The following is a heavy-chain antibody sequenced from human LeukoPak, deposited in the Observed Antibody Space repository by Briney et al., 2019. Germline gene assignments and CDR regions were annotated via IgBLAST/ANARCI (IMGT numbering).Heavy chain of an antibody. CDR3: ATGGMYQLLPYYYYMDV. D-gene: IGHD2-2*01. CDR2: INPSGGST. Sequence: GASVKVSCKASGYTFTTYYIHWVRQAPGQGLEWMGIINPSGGSTSYAQKFQGRVTMTEDTSTDTACMELSSLRSEDTAVYYCATGGMYQLLPYYYYMDVWGKGTTVTVSS. V-gene: IGHV1-46*01. CDR1: GYTFTTYY. J-gene: IGHJ6*03.